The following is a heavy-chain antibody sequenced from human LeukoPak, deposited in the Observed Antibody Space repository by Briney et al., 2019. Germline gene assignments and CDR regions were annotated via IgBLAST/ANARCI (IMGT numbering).Heavy chain of an antibody. Sequence: GSLRLSCAASGFTFSSYSMNWVRQAPGKGLEWVSYISSSSSTIYYADSVKGRFTISRDNAKNSLYLQMNSLEPEDLGLYYCATSKGGGGFDPWGQGTLVTVSS. V-gene: IGHV3-48*01. CDR3: ATSKGGGGFDP. D-gene: IGHD3-16*01. J-gene: IGHJ5*02. CDR2: ISSSSSTI. CDR1: GFTFSSYS.